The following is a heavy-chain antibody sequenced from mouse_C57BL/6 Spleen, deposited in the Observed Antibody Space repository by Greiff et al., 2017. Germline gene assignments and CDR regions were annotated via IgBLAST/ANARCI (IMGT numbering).Heavy chain of an antibody. CDR2: ISDGGSYT. CDR1: GFTFSSYA. V-gene: IGHV5-4*01. CDR3: ARDHYGSSAWFAY. J-gene: IGHJ3*01. Sequence: VHLVESGGGLVKPGGSLKLSCAASGFTFSSYAMSWVHQTPEKRLEWVATISDGGSYTYYPDNVKGRFTISRDNAKNKLYLQMSHLKSEDTAMYYCARDHYGSSAWFAYWGQGTLVTVSA. D-gene: IGHD1-1*01.